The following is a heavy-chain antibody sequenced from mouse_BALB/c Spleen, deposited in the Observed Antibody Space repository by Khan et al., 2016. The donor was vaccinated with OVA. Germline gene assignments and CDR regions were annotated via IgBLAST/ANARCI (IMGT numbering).Heavy chain of an antibody. CDR3: TRREKYGYDPSWFAY. V-gene: IGHV1-61*01. Sequence: QVQLKQSGAELVRPGASVKLSCKASGYTFTSYWMNWVRQRPGQGLEWVGKINPSDSESHYNQMFKDKATLTVDKSSGTAYMQLSSLTSEDSVVYYCTRREKYGYDPSWFAYWGQGTLVTVSA. J-gene: IGHJ3*01. CDR2: INPSDSES. CDR1: GYTFTSYW. D-gene: IGHD2-2*01.